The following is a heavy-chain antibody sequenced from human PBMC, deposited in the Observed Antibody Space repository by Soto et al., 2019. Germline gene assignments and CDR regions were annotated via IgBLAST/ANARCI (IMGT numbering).Heavy chain of an antibody. CDR2: ISGSGGST. J-gene: IGHJ4*02. D-gene: IGHD3-10*01. CDR3: SKSASGSSKCYFDY. Sequence: GGSLRISCAASGFTFSSYAMSWVRQAPGKGLEWVSAISGSGGSTYYADSVKGRFTISRDNSKNTLYLQMNSLRAEDTAVYYCSKSASGSSKCYFDYWCQGTLVTVSS. V-gene: IGHV3-23*01. CDR1: GFTFSSYA.